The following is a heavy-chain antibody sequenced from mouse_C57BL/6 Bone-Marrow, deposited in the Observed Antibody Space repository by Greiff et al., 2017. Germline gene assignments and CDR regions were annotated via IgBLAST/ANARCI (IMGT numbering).Heavy chain of an antibody. Sequence: QVQLQQSGAELVKPGASVKISCKASGYAFSSYWMNWVKQRPGKGLEWIGQIYPGDGDTNYNAKFKGKATLTADKSSSTAYMQLSSLAAEDSAVYFCARKRGGSRYFDYWGQSTTLTGSS. J-gene: IGHJ2*01. CDR1: GYAFSSYW. V-gene: IGHV1-80*01. CDR2: IYPGDGDT. CDR3: ARKRGGSRYFDY.